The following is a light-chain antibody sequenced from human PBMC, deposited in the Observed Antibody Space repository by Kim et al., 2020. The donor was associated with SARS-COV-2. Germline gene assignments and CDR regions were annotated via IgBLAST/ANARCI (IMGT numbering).Light chain of an antibody. V-gene: IGLV3-19*01. Sequence: ALGKKARRTSQGESRRTYYEGWYQQKPGQAPVLVIYGKDNRPSGIPDRFSGSGSGNTASLTITGAQAEDEADYYCHSRDSSGNHRLFGTGTKVTVL. J-gene: IGLJ1*01. CDR2: GKD. CDR3: HSRDSSGNHRL. CDR1: SRRTYY.